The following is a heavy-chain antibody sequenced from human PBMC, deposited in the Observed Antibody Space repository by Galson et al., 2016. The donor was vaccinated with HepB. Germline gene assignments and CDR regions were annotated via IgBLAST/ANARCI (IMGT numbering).Heavy chain of an antibody. V-gene: IGHV1-18*04. CDR3: ARLGREYHDFWNGYYPDYFDY. Sequence: SVKVSCKASGYTFISYGISWVRQAPGQGLEWLGWISAYNGKTNYAEKIQGRVSMTTDTSTTTAYMELRSLRSDDTAVYYCARLGREYHDFWNGYYPDYFDYWGQGTLLTVSS. CDR1: GYTFISYG. J-gene: IGHJ4*02. CDR2: ISAYNGKT. D-gene: IGHD3-3*01.